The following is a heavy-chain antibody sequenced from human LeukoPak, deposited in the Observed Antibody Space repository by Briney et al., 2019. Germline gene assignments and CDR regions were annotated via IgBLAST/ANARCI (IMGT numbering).Heavy chain of an antibody. D-gene: IGHD5-18*01. Sequence: GGSLPLSCSRSGLPFGDHAMSWVRQAPGKGPEWVGFIRSKAYGGTTEYAASVRGRFSISRDDSKNIAYLQMSSLETEDTAVYFCARGPIYLWLYYGMDVWGQGTTVTVSS. J-gene: IGHJ6*02. CDR2: IRSKAYGGTT. CDR3: ARGPIYLWLYYGMDV. CDR1: GLPFGDHA. V-gene: IGHV3-49*04.